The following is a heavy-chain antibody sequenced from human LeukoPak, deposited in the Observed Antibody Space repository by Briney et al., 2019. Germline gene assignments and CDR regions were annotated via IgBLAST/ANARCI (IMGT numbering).Heavy chain of an antibody. J-gene: IGHJ6*03. CDR1: GGSISSSSYY. Sequence: SETLSLTCTVSGGSISSSSYYWSWIRQPAGKGLEWIGRIYTSGSTNYNPSLKSRVTISVDTSKNQFSLKLSSVTAADTAVYYCAREIGPLLRSYYYYMDVWGKGTTVTISS. CDR2: IYTSGST. D-gene: IGHD4-17*01. V-gene: IGHV4-61*02. CDR3: AREIGPLLRSYYYYMDV.